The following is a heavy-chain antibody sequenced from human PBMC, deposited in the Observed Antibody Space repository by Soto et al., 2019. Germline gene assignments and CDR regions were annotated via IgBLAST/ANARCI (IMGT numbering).Heavy chain of an antibody. CDR3: AKVNSPVVITTTVYYYYGMDV. Sequence: GGSLRLSCAASGVTFSSYAMSWVRQAPGKGLEWVSAISGSGGSTYYADSVKGRFTISRDNSKNTLYLQMNSLRAEDTAVYYCAKVNSPVVITTTVYYYYGMDVWGQGTTVTVSS. J-gene: IGHJ6*02. V-gene: IGHV3-23*01. D-gene: IGHD3-22*01. CDR2: ISGSGGST. CDR1: GVTFSSYA.